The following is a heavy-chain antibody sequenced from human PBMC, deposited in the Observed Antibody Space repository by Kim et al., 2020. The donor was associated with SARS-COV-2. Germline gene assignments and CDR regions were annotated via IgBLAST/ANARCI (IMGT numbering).Heavy chain of an antibody. Sequence: KSRVTISVDKSKNQFSLKLSSVTAADTAVYYCASGIAARHYYYYYGMDVWGQGTTVTVSS. V-gene: IGHV4-4*02. D-gene: IGHD6-6*01. J-gene: IGHJ6*02. CDR3: ASGIAARHYYYYYGMDV.